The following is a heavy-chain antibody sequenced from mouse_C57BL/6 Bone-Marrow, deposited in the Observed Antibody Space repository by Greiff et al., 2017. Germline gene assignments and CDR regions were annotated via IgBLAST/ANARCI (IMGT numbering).Heavy chain of an antibody. Sequence: QVQLKESGAELVKPGASVKLSCKASGYTFTSYWMHWVKQRPGQGLEWIGYINPSSGYTKYNQKFKDKATLTADTSSSTAYMQLSSLTYEDAAVYYCARGYYYGSGWWGQGTTLTVSS. J-gene: IGHJ2*01. V-gene: IGHV1-7*01. CDR1: GYTFTSYW. CDR2: INPSSGYT. D-gene: IGHD1-1*01. CDR3: ARGYYYGSGW.